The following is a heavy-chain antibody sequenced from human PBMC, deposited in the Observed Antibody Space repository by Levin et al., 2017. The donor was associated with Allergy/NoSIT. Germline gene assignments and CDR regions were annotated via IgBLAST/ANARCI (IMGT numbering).Heavy chain of an antibody. Sequence: GESLKISCAASGFILSDCWMNWVRQAPGKGLEWVGNINQDGSEKEYVDSVKGRFTISRDYARNLLYLQMDRLRAEDTAVYYCARVGRNCGSDRCSSWFDRWGQGTLVTVSS. CDR1: GFILSDCW. V-gene: IGHV3-7*01. J-gene: IGHJ5*02. D-gene: IGHD2-21*02. CDR2: INQDGSEK. CDR3: ARVGRNCGSDRCSSWFDR.